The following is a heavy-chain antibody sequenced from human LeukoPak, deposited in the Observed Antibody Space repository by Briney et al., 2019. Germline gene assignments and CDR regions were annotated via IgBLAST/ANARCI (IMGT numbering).Heavy chain of an antibody. D-gene: IGHD2-8*01. CDR1: GFTFSDYY. Sequence: GGSLRLSCAASGFTFSDYYMSWIRQAPGKGLEWVSYISSSGSTIYYADSVKGRFTISRDNAKNSLYLQMNSLRAEDTAVYYCARARRMLYEYTYFDYWGQGTLVTVS. CDR2: ISSSGSTI. J-gene: IGHJ4*02. CDR3: ARARRMLYEYTYFDY. V-gene: IGHV3-11*04.